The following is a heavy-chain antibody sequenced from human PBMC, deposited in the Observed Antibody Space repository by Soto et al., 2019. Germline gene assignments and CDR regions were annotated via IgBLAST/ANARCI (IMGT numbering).Heavy chain of an antibody. CDR3: ARVGFGELLFNYYYYYGMDV. CDR2: ISAYNGNT. D-gene: IGHD3-10*01. Sequence: GASVKVSCKASGYTFTSYGISWVRQAPGQGLEWMGWISAYNGNTNYAQKLQGRVTMTTDTSTSTAYMELRSLRSDDTAVYYCARVGFGELLFNYYYYYGMDVWGQGTTVTVSS. CDR1: GYTFTSYG. V-gene: IGHV1-18*01. J-gene: IGHJ6*02.